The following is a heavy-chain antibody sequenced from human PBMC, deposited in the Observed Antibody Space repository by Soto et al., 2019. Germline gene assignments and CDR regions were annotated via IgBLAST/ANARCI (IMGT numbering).Heavy chain of an antibody. D-gene: IGHD2-2*01. V-gene: IGHV4-4*07. CDR3: ARERTYQLSGDDTLDI. CDR2: SYSNGKA. CDR1: GGSLSNYN. J-gene: IGHJ3*02. Sequence: SETLSLTCTVSGGSLSNYNWNWVRQSAGKGLEWLGRSYSNGKAYYNPTLKSPVTMSLDTLNNQVYLRLSYVTAADTAKYYCARERTYQLSGDDTLDIWGLGTMVTVS.